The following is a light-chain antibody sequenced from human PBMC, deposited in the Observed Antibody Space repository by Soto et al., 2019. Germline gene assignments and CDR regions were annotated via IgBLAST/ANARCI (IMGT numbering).Light chain of an antibody. CDR2: DVS. CDR3: CSYAGQSLRV. J-gene: IGLJ3*02. Sequence: QSALTQPRSVSGSPGQSVTISCTGTSSDVGGYNYVSWYQQHPGKAPKLVIYDVSKRPSGVPDRFAGSKAGNTASLTISGLQAEDEADYYCCSYAGQSLRVFGGGTKLTVL. V-gene: IGLV2-11*01. CDR1: SSDVGGYNY.